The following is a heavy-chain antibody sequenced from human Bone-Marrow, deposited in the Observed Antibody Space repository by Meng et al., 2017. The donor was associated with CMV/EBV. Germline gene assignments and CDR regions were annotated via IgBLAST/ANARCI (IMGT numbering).Heavy chain of an antibody. CDR3: ARVTIWQLLRYYYYGMDV. CDR2: IKQDGSEK. J-gene: IGHJ6*02. V-gene: IGHV3-7*01. D-gene: IGHD2-15*01. Sequence: GESLKISCAASGFTFSSYSMNWVRQAPGKGLEWVANIKQDGSEKYYVDSVKGRFTISRDNAKNSLYLQMNSLRAEDTAVYYCARVTIWQLLRYYYYGMDVWGQGTTVTVSS. CDR1: GFTFSSYS.